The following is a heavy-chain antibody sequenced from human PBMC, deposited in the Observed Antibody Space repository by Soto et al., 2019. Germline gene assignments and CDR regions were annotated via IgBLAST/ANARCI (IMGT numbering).Heavy chain of an antibody. D-gene: IGHD6-13*01. V-gene: IGHV3-64D*06. J-gene: IGHJ4*02. CDR1: GFTFSSYA. CDR3: VKGLGIAAPGTVFDY. Sequence: GGSLRLSCAASGFTFSSYAMSWVRKAPGKGLEWVSAISSNGGSTYYTDSVKGRFTISRDNSKNTLYLQMSSLRAEDTAVYYCVKGLGIAAPGTVFDYWGQGTLVTVSS. CDR2: ISSNGGST.